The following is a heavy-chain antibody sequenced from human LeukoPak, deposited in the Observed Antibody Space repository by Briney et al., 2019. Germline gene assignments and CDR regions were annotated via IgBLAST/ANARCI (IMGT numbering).Heavy chain of an antibody. V-gene: IGHV4-34*01. D-gene: IGHD3-10*01. Sequence: SETLSLTCAVYSGSFSDYYWSWIRQPPGKGLEWMGEINHSGTTNYFPSLKSRATISMDTSKNQFSLKLRSVTAADTAIYYCARMVRGVQSHLSWFDSWGRGTLVTVSS. CDR1: SGSFSDYY. CDR2: INHSGTT. J-gene: IGHJ5*01. CDR3: ARMVRGVQSHLSWFDS.